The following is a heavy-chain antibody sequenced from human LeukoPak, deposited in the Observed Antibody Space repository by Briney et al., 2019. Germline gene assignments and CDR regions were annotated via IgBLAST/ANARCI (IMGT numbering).Heavy chain of an antibody. CDR3: ARLGGGHSSSWYDAFDI. J-gene: IGHJ3*02. CDR2: ISYDGSNK. CDR1: GFTFSSYG. V-gene: IGHV3-30*03. D-gene: IGHD6-13*01. Sequence: GGSLRLSCAASGFTFSSYGMHWVRQAPGKGLEWVAVISYDGSNKYYADSVKGRFTISRDNAKNSLYLQMNSLRAEDTAVYYCARLGGGHSSSWYDAFDIWAKGQWSPSLQ.